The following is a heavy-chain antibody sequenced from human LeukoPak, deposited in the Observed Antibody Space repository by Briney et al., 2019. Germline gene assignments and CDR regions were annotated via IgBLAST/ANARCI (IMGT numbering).Heavy chain of an antibody. CDR2: IYYSGST. V-gene: IGHV4-39*01. Sequence: SDTLSLTCTVSGGSISSSSYYWGWIRQPPGKGLEWIGSIYYSGSTYYHPSLKSRVTISVDAHKDQLSLKLSAVAAADTAVYYCARHSSPSKYSSSWYSYYYYYYMDVGGKGTTLIVSS. CDR1: GGSISSSSYY. D-gene: IGHD6-13*01. J-gene: IGHJ6*03. CDR3: ARHSSPSKYSSSWYSYYYYYYMDV.